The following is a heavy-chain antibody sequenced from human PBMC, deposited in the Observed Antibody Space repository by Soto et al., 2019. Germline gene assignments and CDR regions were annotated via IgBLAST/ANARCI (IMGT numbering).Heavy chain of an antibody. CDR1: GFTFTRYS. CDR2: IRSTTNYI. Sequence: GGSLRLSCAASGFTFTRYSMNWVRQAPGKGLEWVSSIRSTTNYIYYADSMKGRFTVSRDNAKNSVYLEMNSLSAEDTAVYYCARESEDLTSNFDYWGQGTLLTVSS. V-gene: IGHV3-21*01. CDR3: ARESEDLTSNFDY. J-gene: IGHJ4*02.